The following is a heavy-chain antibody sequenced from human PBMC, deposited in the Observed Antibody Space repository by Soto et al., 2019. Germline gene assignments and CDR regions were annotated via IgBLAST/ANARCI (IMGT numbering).Heavy chain of an antibody. CDR1: GFTFSSYG. V-gene: IGHV3-30*18. CDR2: ISYDGSNK. J-gene: IGHJ5*02. CDR3: AKVAVAAQGWFDP. D-gene: IGHD6-19*01. Sequence: GGTLRLTCEVSGFTFSSYGMHWVRQAPGKGLEWVAVISYDGSNKYNADSVKGRFTSSRENSQNTLYLQMKSLRAEDTALYYCAKVAVAAQGWFDPWGLGALVTVSS.